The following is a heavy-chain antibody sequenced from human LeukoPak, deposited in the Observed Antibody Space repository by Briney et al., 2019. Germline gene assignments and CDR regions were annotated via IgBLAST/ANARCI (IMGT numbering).Heavy chain of an antibody. J-gene: IGHJ4*02. D-gene: IGHD3-22*01. Sequence: GGSLRLSCAASGFTFSDYAMNWVRQAPGKGLEWVSYIRSTSSTMYYADSVKGRFTISRDNAKNSLYLQMNSLRDEDTAVYYCAREPGYYYDSSGYYHLDYWGQGTLVTVSS. V-gene: IGHV3-48*02. CDR3: AREPGYYYDSSGYYHLDY. CDR1: GFTFSDYA. CDR2: IRSTSSTM.